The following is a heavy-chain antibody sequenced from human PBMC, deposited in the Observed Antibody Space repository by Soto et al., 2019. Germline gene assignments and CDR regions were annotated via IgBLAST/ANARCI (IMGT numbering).Heavy chain of an antibody. CDR1: GFTFSSYG. D-gene: IGHD2-2*01. CDR3: ARDPEVVPAAHGAFDI. J-gene: IGHJ3*02. V-gene: IGHV3-33*01. Sequence: GGSLRLSCAASGFTFSSYGMHWVRQAPGKGLEWVAVIWYDGSNKYYADSVKGRFTISRDNSKNTLYLQMNSLRAEDTAVYYCARDPEVVPAAHGAFDIWGQGTMVTV. CDR2: IWYDGSNK.